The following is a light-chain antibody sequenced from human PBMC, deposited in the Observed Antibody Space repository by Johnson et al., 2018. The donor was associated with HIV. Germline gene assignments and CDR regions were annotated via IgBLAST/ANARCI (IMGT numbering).Light chain of an antibody. CDR2: DNN. CDR3: GTWDSSVWTAF. Sequence: SVLTQPPSVSAAPGQKVTISCSGSSSNIGNNYVFWYQQGPGAALKLITSDNNRRPTRIPDRFSVSKSGTSDTLGITGLQIGDEADYYCGTWDSSVWTAFFGTGTKVTVL. V-gene: IGLV1-51*01. CDR1: SSNIGNNY. J-gene: IGLJ1*01.